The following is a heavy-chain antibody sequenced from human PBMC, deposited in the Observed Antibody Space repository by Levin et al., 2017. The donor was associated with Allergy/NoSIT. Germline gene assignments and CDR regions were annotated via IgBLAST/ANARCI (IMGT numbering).Heavy chain of an antibody. CDR2: INAGNGNT. J-gene: IGHJ6*02. CDR3: AREGGIAAAGVESVWGLHYYYYGMDV. D-gene: IGHD6-13*01. CDR1: GYTFTSYA. V-gene: IGHV1-3*01. Sequence: ASVKVSCKASGYTFTSYAMHWVRQAPGQRLEWMGWINAGNGNTKYSQKFQGRVTITRDTSASTAYMELSSLRSEDTAVYYCAREGGIAAAGVESVWGLHYYYYGMDVWGQGTTVTVSS.